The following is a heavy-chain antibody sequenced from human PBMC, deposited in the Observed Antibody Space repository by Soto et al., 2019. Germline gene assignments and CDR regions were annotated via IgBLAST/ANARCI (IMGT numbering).Heavy chain of an antibody. CDR2: TWYDGSNK. D-gene: IGHD2-2*01. Sequence: QVQLVESGGGVVQPGRSLRLSCAASGFTFSSYGMHWVRQAPGKGLEWVAVTWYDGSNKYYADSVKGRFTISRDNSKNTLYLQMNSLRAEDTAVYYCARDRRDCSSTSCYDYYYYMDVWGKGTTVTVSS. V-gene: IGHV3-33*01. J-gene: IGHJ6*03. CDR1: GFTFSSYG. CDR3: ARDRRDCSSTSCYDYYYYMDV.